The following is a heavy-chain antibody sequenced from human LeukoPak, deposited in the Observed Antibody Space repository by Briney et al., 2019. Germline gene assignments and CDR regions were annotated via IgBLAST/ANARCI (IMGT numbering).Heavy chain of an antibody. CDR1: GGSISSSSYH. CDR3: ARGPSIQLWSDPYYYYGMDV. Sequence: SETLSLTCTVSGGSISSSSYHWGWIRQPPGKGLEWIGSISYSGSTYYNPSLKSRVIISVDTSKNQFSLKLSSVTAADTAVYYCARGPSIQLWSDPYYYYGMDVWGQGTTVTVS. J-gene: IGHJ6*02. V-gene: IGHV4-39*01. CDR2: ISYSGST. D-gene: IGHD5-18*01.